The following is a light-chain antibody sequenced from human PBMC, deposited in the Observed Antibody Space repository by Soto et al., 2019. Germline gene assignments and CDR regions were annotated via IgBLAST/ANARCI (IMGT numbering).Light chain of an antibody. J-gene: IGKJ1*01. V-gene: IGKV3-20*01. CDR1: QRVXSYY. CDR3: HQCGTATRT. CDR2: AAS. Sequence: IVVTQFPCTLSLSPGERATLSCRASQRVXSYYLAGYQQNPGQAPRLLXDAASSSATGIPDRFSGGGSGTDFTRTISRLEPEDCASYYCHQCGTATRTFGQGTKVDIK.